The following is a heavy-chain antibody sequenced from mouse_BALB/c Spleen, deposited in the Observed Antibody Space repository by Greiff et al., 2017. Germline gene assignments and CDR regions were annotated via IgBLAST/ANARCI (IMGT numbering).Heavy chain of an antibody. V-gene: IGHV3-2*02. D-gene: IGHD1-1*01. CDR2: ISYSGST. J-gene: IGHJ2*01. CDR3: ARDGSDYFDY. Sequence: EVQLVESGPGLVKPSQSLSLTCTVTGYSITSDYAWNWIRQFPGNKLEWMGYISYSGSTSYNPSLKSRISITRDTSKNQFFLQLNSVTTEDTATYYCARDGSDYFDYWGQGTTLTVSS. CDR1: GYSITSDYA.